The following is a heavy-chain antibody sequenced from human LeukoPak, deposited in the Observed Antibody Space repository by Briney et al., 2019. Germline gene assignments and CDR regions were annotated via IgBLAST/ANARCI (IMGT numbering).Heavy chain of an antibody. D-gene: IGHD4-17*01. CDR3: ARDEPHYGDYGGEFDY. CDR2: ISAYNGNT. J-gene: IGHJ4*02. Sequence: ASVKVSCKASGYTFTSYGISWVRQAPGQGLEWVGWISAYNGNTNYAQKLQGRVTMTTDTSTSTAYMELRSLRSDDTAVYYCARDEPHYGDYGGEFDYWGQGTLVTVSS. CDR1: GYTFTSYG. V-gene: IGHV1-18*01.